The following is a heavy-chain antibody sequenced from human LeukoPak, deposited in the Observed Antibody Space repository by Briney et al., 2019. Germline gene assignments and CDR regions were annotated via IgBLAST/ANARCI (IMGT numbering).Heavy chain of an antibody. Sequence: GGSLRLSCAASGFTFSSYAMSWVRQAPGKGLEWVAAISYDGTNKNYADSVKGRFTISRDNSKNTLYLQMNSLRVEDTAVYYFARYYIAPLDYWGQGTLVTVSS. D-gene: IGHD6-6*01. J-gene: IGHJ4*02. V-gene: IGHV3-30*04. CDR2: ISYDGTNK. CDR3: ARYYIAPLDY. CDR1: GFTFSSYA.